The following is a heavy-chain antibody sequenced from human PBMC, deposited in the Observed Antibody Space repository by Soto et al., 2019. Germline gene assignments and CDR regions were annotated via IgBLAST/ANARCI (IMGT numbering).Heavy chain of an antibody. J-gene: IGHJ3*02. D-gene: IGHD4-4*01. CDR2: ISYDGSNK. Sequence: QVQLVESGGGVVQPGRSLRLSCAASGFTFSSYGMHWVRQAPGKGLEWVAVISYDGSNKYYADSVKGRFTISRDNSKNTLYLQMNSLRAEDTALYYCAKDYISSNYGGSAFDIWGQGTMVTVSS. V-gene: IGHV3-30*18. CDR3: AKDYISSNYGGSAFDI. CDR1: GFTFSSYG.